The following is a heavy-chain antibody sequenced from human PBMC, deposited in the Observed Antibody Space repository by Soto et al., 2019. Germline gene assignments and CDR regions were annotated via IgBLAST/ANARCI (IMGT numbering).Heavy chain of an antibody. CDR3: ASSLTTVTTLGPFFFDY. V-gene: IGHV4-61*01. D-gene: IGHD4-17*01. J-gene: IGHJ4*02. Sequence: PSETLSLTCTVSGGSVSSGSYYWSWIRQPPGKGLEWIGYIYYSGSTNYNPSLKSRVTISVDTSKNQFSLKLSSVTAADTAVYYCASSLTTVTTLGPFFFDYWGQGTLVTVSS. CDR2: IYYSGST. CDR1: GGSVSSGSYY.